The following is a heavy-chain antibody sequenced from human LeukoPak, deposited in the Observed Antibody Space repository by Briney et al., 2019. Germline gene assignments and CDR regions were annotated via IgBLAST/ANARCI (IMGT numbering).Heavy chain of an antibody. J-gene: IGHJ6*02. V-gene: IGHV3-49*03. CDR1: ELSFPTIP. CDR3: ARGPIDLWLYYGMDV. D-gene: IGHD5-18*01. CDR2: VRSKNYRGTA. Sequence: GGSLSLSGIASELSFPTIPMIWSPKPQGKGLKGLAFVRSKNYRGTAEYAASVRGRFTISRDDSMSIAYLQMNSLETEDTAVYFCARGPIDLWLYYGMDVWGQGTTVIVSS.